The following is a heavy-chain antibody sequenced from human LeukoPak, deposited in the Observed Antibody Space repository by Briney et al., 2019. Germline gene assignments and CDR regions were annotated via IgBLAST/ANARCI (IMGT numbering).Heavy chain of an antibody. D-gene: IGHD6-13*01. Sequence: PGGSLRLSCAASGFTFSSYAMSWVRQAPGKGLEWVADIRGSGGSTDYADSGKGRFTISRDNSKNTLYLQMNSLRAEDTAVYYCAKATYSSSWYWVYWGQGTLVTVSS. V-gene: IGHV3-23*01. J-gene: IGHJ4*02. CDR1: GFTFSSYA. CDR3: AKATYSSSWYWVY. CDR2: IRGSGGST.